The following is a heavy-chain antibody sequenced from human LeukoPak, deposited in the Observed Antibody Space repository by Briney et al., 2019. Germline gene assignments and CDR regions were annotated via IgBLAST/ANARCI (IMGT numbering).Heavy chain of an antibody. J-gene: IGHJ4*02. CDR3: ARDRYGDYFDY. D-gene: IGHD4-17*01. V-gene: IGHV3-66*01. Sequence: QPGGSLRLSCAASGFTVSTNYMSWVRQAPGKGLEWVSVIYSGGSTDYADSVKGRFTISRDNSKNTLYLQMNSLRAEDRAVYYCARDRYGDYFDYWGQGTRVTVSS. CDR1: GFTVSTNY. CDR2: IYSGGST.